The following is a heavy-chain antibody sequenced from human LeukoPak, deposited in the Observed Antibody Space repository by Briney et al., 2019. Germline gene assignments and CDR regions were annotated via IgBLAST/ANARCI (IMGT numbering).Heavy chain of an antibody. CDR1: GFTFSSYS. Sequence: GGSLRLSCAASGFTFSSYSMNWVRQAPGKGLEWVAVIWYDGSNKYYADSVKGRFTISRDNSKNTLYLQMNSLRAEDTAVYYCARVRGLRLNYYYYYGMDVWGQGTTVTVSS. CDR3: ARVRGLRLNYYYYYGMDV. D-gene: IGHD5-12*01. J-gene: IGHJ6*02. CDR2: IWYDGSNK. V-gene: IGHV3-33*08.